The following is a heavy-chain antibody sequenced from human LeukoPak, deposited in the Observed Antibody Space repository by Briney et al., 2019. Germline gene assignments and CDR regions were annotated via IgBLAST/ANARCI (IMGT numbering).Heavy chain of an antibody. CDR3: ARGGSYYVPDFDY. CDR2: ISYDGSNK. Sequence: GGSLRLSCAASGFTFSSYGMHWVRQAPGKGLEWVTVISYDGSNKYYADSVKGRFTISRDNSKNTLYLQMNSLRAEDTAVYYCARGGSYYVPDFDYWGQGTLVTVSS. CDR1: GFTFSSYG. D-gene: IGHD1-26*01. J-gene: IGHJ4*02. V-gene: IGHV3-30*03.